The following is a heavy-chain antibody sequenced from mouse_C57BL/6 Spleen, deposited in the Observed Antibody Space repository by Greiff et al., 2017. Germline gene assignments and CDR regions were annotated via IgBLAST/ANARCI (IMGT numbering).Heavy chain of an antibody. V-gene: IGHV5-6*02. J-gene: IGHJ1*03. CDR2: ISSGGSYT. D-gene: IGHD2-4*01. CDR1: GFTFSSYG. CDR3: ARDDYERGWYFDV. Sequence: EVKLVESGGDLVKPGGSLKLSCAASGFTFSSYGMSWVRQTPDKRLEWVATISSGGSYTYYPDSVKGRFTISRDNAKNTLYLQMSSLKSEDTAMYYCARDDYERGWYFDVWGTGTTVTVSS.